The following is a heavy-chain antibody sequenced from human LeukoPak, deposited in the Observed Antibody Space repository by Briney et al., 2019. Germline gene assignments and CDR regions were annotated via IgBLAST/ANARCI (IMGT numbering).Heavy chain of an antibody. CDR3: ARVDFTMVRGVTNWSDP. D-gene: IGHD3-10*01. V-gene: IGHV1-8*01. J-gene: IGHJ5*02. CDR1: GYTFTIYD. CDR2: LNPNSGNT. Sequence: ASVTVSFTASGYTFTIYDINWVRQAPGQGLEWMGWLNPNSGNTGYARKFQGRVTMTRNTSISTAYMELSSLRSEDTAVYYCARVDFTMVRGVTNWSDPWGQGTLVTVSS.